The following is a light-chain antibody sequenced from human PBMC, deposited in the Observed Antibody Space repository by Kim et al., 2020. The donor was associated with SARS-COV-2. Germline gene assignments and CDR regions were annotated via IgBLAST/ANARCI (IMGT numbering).Light chain of an antibody. CDR1: RGSVGSNY. CDR3: QSYDNNNPFI. V-gene: IGLV6-57*03. CDR2: EDN. J-gene: IGLJ1*01. Sequence: KTVTISCTRRRGSVGSNYVQWYQQRPGSAPTTVIYEDNQRPSGVPDRFSGSIDTSSNSASLTISGLTTEDEADYYCQSYDNNNPFIFGAGTKVTVL.